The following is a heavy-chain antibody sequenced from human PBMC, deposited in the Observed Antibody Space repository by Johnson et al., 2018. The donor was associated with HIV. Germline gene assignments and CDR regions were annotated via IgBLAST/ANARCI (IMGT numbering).Heavy chain of an antibody. CDR3: ARPIARGASDI. CDR1: GFTFSTHD. J-gene: IGHJ3*02. V-gene: IGHV3-13*01. D-gene: IGHD3-10*01. CDR2: IGTAGDT. Sequence: VQLVESGGGLVQPGGSLRLSCAASGFTFSTHDMHWVRQASGKGLEWVSAIGTAGDTHYPDSVKGRFTISRDNAKNSLYLQMNSLRVEDTAVYYCARPIARGASDIWGQGTMVTVSS.